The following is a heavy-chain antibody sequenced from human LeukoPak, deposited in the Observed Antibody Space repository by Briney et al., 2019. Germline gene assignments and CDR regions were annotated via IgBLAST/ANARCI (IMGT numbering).Heavy chain of an antibody. CDR1: GFTFDDYA. D-gene: IGHD3-22*01. CDR2: IGWNSGSI. V-gene: IGHV3-9*01. J-gene: IGHJ4*02. CDR3: AKDSVYYYDSSGYSALFDY. Sequence: GRSLRLSCAASGFTFDDYAMHWVRQAPGKGLEWVSGIGWNSGSIGYADSVKGRFTISRDNAKNSLYLQMNSLRAEDTALYYCAKDSVYYYDSSGYSALFDYWGQGTLVTVSS.